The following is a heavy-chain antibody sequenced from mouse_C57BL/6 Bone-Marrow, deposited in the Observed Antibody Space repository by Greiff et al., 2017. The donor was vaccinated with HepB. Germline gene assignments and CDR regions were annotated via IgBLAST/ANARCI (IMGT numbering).Heavy chain of an antibody. CDR3: ARRGNDYDRGYYAMDG. CDR2: IYPSSGYT. V-gene: IGHV1-7*01. Sequence: VQLQQSGAELAKPGASVKLFRKASGYTLPSYRLHLVKPRPGQGLEWIGYIYPSSGYTKYNQKFKDKATLTADETSSTAYMQLSSLTYEDSAVYYCARRGNDYDRGYYAMDGWGQGTSVTVSS. D-gene: IGHD2-4*01. J-gene: IGHJ4*01. CDR1: GYTLPSYR.